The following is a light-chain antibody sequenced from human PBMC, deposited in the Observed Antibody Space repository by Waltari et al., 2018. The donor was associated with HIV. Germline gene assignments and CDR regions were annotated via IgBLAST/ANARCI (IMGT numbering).Light chain of an antibody. V-gene: IGLV1-44*01. CDR3: AAWDARLNEYL. Sequence: QSVLTQPHSASGTPGQRVIIACSRNNSTVGIDFVNWYQQLPVTSHKLLIYGNNERPSGVPDRFSGSKSGASASLAISDLQSEDEAEYYCAAWDARLNEYLFGTGTKVTVL. CDR2: GNN. J-gene: IGLJ1*01. CDR1: NSTVGIDF.